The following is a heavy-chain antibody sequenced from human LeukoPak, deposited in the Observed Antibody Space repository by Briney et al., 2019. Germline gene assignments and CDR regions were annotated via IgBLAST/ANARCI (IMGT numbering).Heavy chain of an antibody. V-gene: IGHV5-51*03. J-gene: IGHJ5*01. Sequence: PGQSLKIFCKGSGYNFANYWIGWVRQMPGKGLEWMGIIWLSDSTTRYSPSFQGQVSISVDKSIGTAYLQWSSLQASDTAIYFCARLGYAYGQGDSWGQGTLVTVSS. CDR3: ARLGYAYGQGDS. D-gene: IGHD3-10*01. CDR1: GYNFANYW. CDR2: IWLSDSTT.